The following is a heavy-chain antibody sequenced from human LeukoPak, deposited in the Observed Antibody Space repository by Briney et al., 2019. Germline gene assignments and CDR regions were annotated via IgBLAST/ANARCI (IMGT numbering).Heavy chain of an antibody. CDR2: INPNSGGT. Sequence: ASMKVSCKASGYSFISYYIHWVRQAPGQGLTWMGWINPNSGGTNYAQNFQGRVTLTRDTTICTAYMELSRLRSDDTAVYYCVKSSDWYLEYWGQGTLVTVSS. CDR1: GYSFISYY. CDR3: VKSSDWYLEY. V-gene: IGHV1-2*02. D-gene: IGHD3-9*01. J-gene: IGHJ4*02.